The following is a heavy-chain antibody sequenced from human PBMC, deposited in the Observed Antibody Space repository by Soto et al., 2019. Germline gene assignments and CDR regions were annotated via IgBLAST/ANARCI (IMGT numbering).Heavy chain of an antibody. J-gene: IGHJ4*02. Sequence: QVQLQESGPGLLKPSETLSLTCTVSGGSITSDYGIWIRQPPGKGLEWIGYIYYSGNTNYNPSLNSRVTISVDTSKKQFSLKLNSVTAAVTAIYYCAGHLRRDSVSTPFDFWGQGTLVTVSS. V-gene: IGHV4-59*08. CDR3: AGHLRRDSVSTPFDF. CDR2: IYYSGNT. CDR1: GGSITSDY. D-gene: IGHD3-10*01.